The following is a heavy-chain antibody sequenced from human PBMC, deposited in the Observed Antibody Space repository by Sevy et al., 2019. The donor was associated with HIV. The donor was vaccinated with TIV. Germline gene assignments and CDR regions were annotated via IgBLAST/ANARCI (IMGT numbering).Heavy chain of an antibody. CDR1: GFSFSRYG. Sequence: GGSLRLSCAASGFSFSRYGIHRVRQAPGRGLEWVAVISHDGGTQYYADSVKGRFTVSRDNSKYTAYLEMDSLSTEDTAVYFCAKDLFGDYCLCSVDYWGQGALVTVSS. CDR3: AKDLFGDYCLCSVDY. D-gene: IGHD4-17*01. CDR2: ISHDGGTQ. V-gene: IGHV3-30*18. J-gene: IGHJ4*02.